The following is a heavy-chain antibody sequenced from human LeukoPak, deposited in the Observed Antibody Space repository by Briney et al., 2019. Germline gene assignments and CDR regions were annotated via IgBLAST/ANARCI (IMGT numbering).Heavy chain of an antibody. Sequence: SETLSLTCAVYGGSFSGYYWSWIRQPPGKGLEWIGEINHSGSTNYNPSLESRVTISVDTSKNQFSLKLSSVTAADTAVYYCARHIRITMVRGVRNANWFDPWGQGTLVTVSS. CDR3: ARHIRITMVRGVRNANWFDP. CDR1: GGSFSGYY. V-gene: IGHV4-34*01. J-gene: IGHJ5*02. CDR2: INHSGST. D-gene: IGHD3-10*01.